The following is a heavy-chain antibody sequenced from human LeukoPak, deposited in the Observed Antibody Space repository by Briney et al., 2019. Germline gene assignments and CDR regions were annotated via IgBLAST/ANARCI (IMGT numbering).Heavy chain of an antibody. V-gene: IGHV1-2*02. CDR3: ARVSYCTIGVYHNYDY. D-gene: IGHD2-8*01. J-gene: IGHJ4*02. CDR2: INPNSGGT. Sequence: ASVKVSCKASGYSFTGHYMHWVRQAPGQGLEWMGWINPNSGGTRYAQKFQGRVTMTRDTSISTAYMELSRLTSDDTAVYYCARVSYCTIGVYHNYDYWGQGTLVTVSS. CDR1: GYSFTGHY.